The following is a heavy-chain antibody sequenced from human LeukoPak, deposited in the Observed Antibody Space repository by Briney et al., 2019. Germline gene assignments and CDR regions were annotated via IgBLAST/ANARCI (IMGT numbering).Heavy chain of an antibody. D-gene: IGHD2-2*01. Sequence: GASLKISCKGSGYRFTSYWIGWVRQMPGKGLEWMGIIYPGGSDTRYSPSFQGQVTISADKSISTAYLQWSSLKASDTAMYYCARPYCSSTSCYGYFQHWGQGTLVTVSS. J-gene: IGHJ1*01. CDR2: IYPGGSDT. CDR1: GYRFTSYW. V-gene: IGHV5-51*01. CDR3: ARPYCSSTSCYGYFQH.